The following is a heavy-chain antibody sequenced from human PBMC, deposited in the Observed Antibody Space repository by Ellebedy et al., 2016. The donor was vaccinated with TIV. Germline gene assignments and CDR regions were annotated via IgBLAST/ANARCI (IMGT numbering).Heavy chain of an antibody. V-gene: IGHV3-33*01. D-gene: IGHD3-10*01. CDR2: IWYDGSNK. CDR1: GFTFSSYG. Sequence: GESLKISXAASGFTFSSYGMHWVRQAPGKGLEWVAVIWYDGSNKYYADSVKGRFTISRDNSKNTLYLQMNSLRAEDTAVYYCARGEDGFGESPADYWGQGTLVTVSS. CDR3: ARGEDGFGESPADY. J-gene: IGHJ4*02.